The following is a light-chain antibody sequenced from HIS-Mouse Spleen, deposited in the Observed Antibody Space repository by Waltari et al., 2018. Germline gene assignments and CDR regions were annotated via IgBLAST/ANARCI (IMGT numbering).Light chain of an antibody. Sequence: SYVLTQPPSVSVAPGQTARITCGRNKIGSKSAHWYQQKPGQAPVLVVYDDSDRPSGIPERFSGSNSGNTATLTISRVEAGDEADYYCQVWDSSSDHYVFGTGTKVTVL. CDR3: QVWDSSSDHYV. CDR1: KIGSKS. J-gene: IGLJ1*01. V-gene: IGLV3-21*02. CDR2: DDS.